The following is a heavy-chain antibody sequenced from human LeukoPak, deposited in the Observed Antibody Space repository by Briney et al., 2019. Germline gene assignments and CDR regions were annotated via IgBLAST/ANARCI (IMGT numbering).Heavy chain of an antibody. CDR3: ARTFAAAHIDY. D-gene: IGHD2-15*01. Sequence: PGGSLRLSCAASGFTFSSYWMHWVRQAPGKGLVWVSRINSDGSSTSYADSVKGRFTISRDNAKNTLYLEMNSLRAEDTAVYYCARTFAAAHIDYWGQGTLVTVSS. CDR2: INSDGSST. J-gene: IGHJ4*02. V-gene: IGHV3-74*01. CDR1: GFTFSSYW.